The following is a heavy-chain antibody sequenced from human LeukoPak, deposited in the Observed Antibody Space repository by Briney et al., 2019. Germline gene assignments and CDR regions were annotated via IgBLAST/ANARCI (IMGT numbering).Heavy chain of an antibody. CDR2: ISNSAI. CDR1: GFTFSSYE. D-gene: IGHD3-16*01. CDR3: ASPRGRAFDL. J-gene: IGHJ3*01. V-gene: IGHV3-48*03. Sequence: GGSLRLSCAASGFTFSSYEWNWVRQAPGKGLEWVSHISNSAIYYADSVKGRFTISRGNAKNSLYLQMNSLRAEDTAIYYCASPRGRAFDLWGQGTLVTVSS.